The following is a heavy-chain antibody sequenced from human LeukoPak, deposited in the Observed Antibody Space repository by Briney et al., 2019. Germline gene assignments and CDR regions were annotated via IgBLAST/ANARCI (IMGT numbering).Heavy chain of an antibody. CDR1: GYTFTSYY. CDR2: INPSGGST. J-gene: IGHJ4*02. CDR3: AKAMVRGVIDY. D-gene: IGHD3-10*01. V-gene: IGHV1-46*01. Sequence: ASVKVSCKASGYTFTSYYMHWVRQAPGQGLEWMGIINPSGGSTSYAQKFQGRVTMTRDTSASTVYMELSSLRSEDTAVYYCAKAMVRGVIDYWGQGTLVTVSS.